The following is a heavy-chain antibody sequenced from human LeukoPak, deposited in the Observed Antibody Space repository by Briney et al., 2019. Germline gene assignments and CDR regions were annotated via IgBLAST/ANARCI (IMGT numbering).Heavy chain of an antibody. V-gene: IGHV4-59*01. J-gene: IGHJ4*02. D-gene: IGHD5-18*01. CDR2: IYYSGST. Sequence: KPSETLSLTCSFSGGSISNYYWSWVRQPPGKGLEWIGYIYYSGSTNYNPSLRSRVTISIDTSKNHFSLRLSSVTAADTASYYCARGYAYGPNYYLDYWGQGTLVTVSS. CDR3: ARGYAYGPNYYLDY. CDR1: GGSISNYY.